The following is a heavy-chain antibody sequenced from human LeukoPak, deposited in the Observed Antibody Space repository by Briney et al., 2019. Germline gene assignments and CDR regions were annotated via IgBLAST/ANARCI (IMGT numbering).Heavy chain of an antibody. J-gene: IGHJ3*02. CDR3: ARFWDGYKEFDAFDI. V-gene: IGHV1-18*01. Sequence: GASVKVSCKASGYTFTSYGISWVRQAPGQGLEWMGWISAYNGNTNYAQKLQGRVTMTTDTSTSTAYMELRSLRSDDTAVYYCARFWDGYKEFDAFDIWGQGTMVTVSS. CDR1: GYTFTSYG. CDR2: ISAYNGNT. D-gene: IGHD5-24*01.